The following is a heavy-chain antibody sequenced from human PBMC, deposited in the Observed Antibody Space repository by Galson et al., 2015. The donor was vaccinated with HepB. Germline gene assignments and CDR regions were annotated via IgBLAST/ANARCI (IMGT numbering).Heavy chain of an antibody. CDR3: TRGLYWAVDY. CDR2: IRSKANSYAT. D-gene: IGHD2-8*02. Sequence: SLRLSCAASGFTFSGSAMHWVRQASGKGLEWVGRIRSKANSYATAYAASVKGRFTISRDDSKNTAYLQMNSLKTEDTAVYYCTRGLYWAVDYWGQGTLVTVSS. J-gene: IGHJ4*02. CDR1: GFTFSGSA. V-gene: IGHV3-73*01.